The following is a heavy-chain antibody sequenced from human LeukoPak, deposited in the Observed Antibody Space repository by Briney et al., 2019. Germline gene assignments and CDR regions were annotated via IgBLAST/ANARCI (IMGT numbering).Heavy chain of an antibody. V-gene: IGHV4-30-2*01. CDR2: IYQSGNT. J-gene: IGHJ4*02. Sequence: PSQTLSLTCTVSGGSISSGGYYWSWIRQPPGRGLEWIGNIYQSGNTYCNPALKSRVTISVDRSKNQFSLKLSSVTAADTAVYYCARVGLDQFLDYWGQGTLVTVSS. D-gene: IGHD2-21*01. CDR1: GGSISSGGYY. CDR3: ARVGLDQFLDY.